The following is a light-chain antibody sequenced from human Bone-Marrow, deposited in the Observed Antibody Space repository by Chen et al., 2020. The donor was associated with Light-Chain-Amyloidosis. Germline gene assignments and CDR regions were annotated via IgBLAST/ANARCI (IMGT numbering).Light chain of an antibody. CDR3: QHYNNWPLA. Sequence: EIVMTHSPATPSVSPGERATPSGRASQSVSSNLAWYQQKPGQAPRLLIKGASTRATGIPARFSGSGSGTEFTLTISSLQSEDFAVYYCQHYNNWPLAFGQGTRVEIK. V-gene: IGKV3-15*01. CDR1: QSVSSN. J-gene: IGKJ1*01. CDR2: GAS.